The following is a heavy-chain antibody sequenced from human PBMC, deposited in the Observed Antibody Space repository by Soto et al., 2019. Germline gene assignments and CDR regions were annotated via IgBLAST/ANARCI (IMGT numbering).Heavy chain of an antibody. CDR2: ISPDASVI. J-gene: IGHJ4*02. V-gene: IGHV3-48*01. CDR3: ARDDRWASDS. D-gene: IGHD1-26*01. CDR1: GFTFKTYN. Sequence: ESGGVLVHPGGSLRLSCAASGFTFKTYNMNWVRQAPGKGLEWLSFISPDASVIHYADSVRGRFTASRDNAQNSLYLKMSSLRAEDTAVYFCARDDRWASDSWGQGTLVTVSS.